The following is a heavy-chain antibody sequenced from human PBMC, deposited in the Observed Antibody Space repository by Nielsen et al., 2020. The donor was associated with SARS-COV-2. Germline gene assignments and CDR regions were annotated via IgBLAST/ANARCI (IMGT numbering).Heavy chain of an antibody. Sequence: GSLRLSCSVSGDSITNIYYWGWIRQPPGKGLEWIASIHYSGKTYYNPSLKSRVTIAVDTSKNNFSLKMTSVTAADSAMYYCARRRSSGSRKDTYFDYWGLGTLVTVS. CDR1: GDSITNIYY. D-gene: IGHD3-10*01. CDR3: ARRRSSGSRKDTYFDY. V-gene: IGHV4-39*02. CDR2: IHYSGKT. J-gene: IGHJ4*02.